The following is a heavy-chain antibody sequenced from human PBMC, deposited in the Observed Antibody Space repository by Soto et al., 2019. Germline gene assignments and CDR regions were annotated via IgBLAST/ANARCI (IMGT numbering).Heavy chain of an antibody. Sequence: GGSLRLSCAASGFTFSSYGMHWVRQAPGKGLEWVAVISYDGSNKYYADSVKGRFTISRDNSKNTLYLQMNSLRAEDTAVYYCAKDPAETPDTAYFSLYWGQG. D-gene: IGHD2-15*01. CDR2: ISYDGSNK. J-gene: IGHJ4*02. CDR1: GFTFSSYG. V-gene: IGHV3-30*18. CDR3: AKDPAETPDTAYFSLY.